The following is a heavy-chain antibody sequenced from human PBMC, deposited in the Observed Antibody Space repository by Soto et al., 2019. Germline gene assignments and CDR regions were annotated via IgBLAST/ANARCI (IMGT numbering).Heavy chain of an antibody. D-gene: IGHD5-12*01. CDR1: GDSISSNNW. V-gene: IGHV4-4*02. J-gene: IGHJ3*01. CDR2: IYHTGTT. Sequence: QVQLQESGPGLVKPSGTLSLTCAVSGDSISSNNWWSWVRQSPEKGLEWIGEIYHTGTTNYNPSLKGRVTISVDKAKHQFSLKLTSMTAADSAVYYCAKDYGGSDVPDTWGQGTMVTVSS. CDR3: AKDYGGSDVPDT.